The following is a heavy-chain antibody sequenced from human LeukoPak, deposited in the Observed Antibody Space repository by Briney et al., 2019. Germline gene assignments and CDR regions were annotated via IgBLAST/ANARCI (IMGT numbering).Heavy chain of an antibody. D-gene: IGHD2-15*01. CDR2: INSDGSST. J-gene: IGHJ4*02. V-gene: IGHV3-74*01. CDR1: GFTFSSNW. Sequence: PGGSLRLSCAASGFTFSSNWMHWVRQAPGKGLVGVSRINSDGSSTSYADSVKGRFTISRDNAKNTLYLQMNSLRAEDTAVYYSARAGGYCGGGTSYLFDGGGQGRLVTVYS. CDR3: ARAGGYCGGGTSYLFDG.